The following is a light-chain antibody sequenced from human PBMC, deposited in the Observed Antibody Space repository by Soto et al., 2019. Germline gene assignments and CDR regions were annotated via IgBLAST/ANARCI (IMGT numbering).Light chain of an antibody. Sequence: DSEMTLSPYTLSSSVGYIVTITCRPSQRISCWLAWHQQKPGKAPKLLIYDVSALKRGVPPRFRGSGSGTECTLTISSLQPEDFSTYYGQQYDSFPVTFGQGTKVDI. V-gene: IGKV1-5*01. CDR1: QRISCW. J-gene: IGKJ1*01. CDR3: QQYDSFPVT. CDR2: DVS.